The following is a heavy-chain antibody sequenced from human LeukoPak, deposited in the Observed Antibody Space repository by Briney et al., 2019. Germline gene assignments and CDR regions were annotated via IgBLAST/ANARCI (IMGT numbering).Heavy chain of an antibody. J-gene: IGHJ6*02. CDR1: GDSISSGGHS. D-gene: IGHD3-3*01. Sequence: PPQTLSLTCTVSGDSISSGGHSWSWIRQPPGKGLEWIGYIYHSGSGSTYYNPSLKSRVTISIDKSKNQFSLKLNSVTAADTAVYYCARINDFWSGPTLDVWGQGTTVTVSS. V-gene: IGHV4-30-2*01. CDR2: IYHSGSGST. CDR3: ARINDFWSGPTLDV.